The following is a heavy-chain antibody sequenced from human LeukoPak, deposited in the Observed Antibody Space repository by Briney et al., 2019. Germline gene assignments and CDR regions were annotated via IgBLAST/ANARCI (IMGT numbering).Heavy chain of an antibody. CDR2: IYSSGNT. CDR3: ARVGPVYYYYMDV. CDR1: GGSISGYY. Sequence: PSETLSLTCTVSGGSISGYYWNWIRQPPGKGLEWIANIYSSGNTLYNSSLKSRVAISVDTSKNQFSLKLSSVTAADTAVYYCARVGPVYYYYMDVWGKGTTVTVSS. D-gene: IGHD1-26*01. V-gene: IGHV4-59*08. J-gene: IGHJ6*03.